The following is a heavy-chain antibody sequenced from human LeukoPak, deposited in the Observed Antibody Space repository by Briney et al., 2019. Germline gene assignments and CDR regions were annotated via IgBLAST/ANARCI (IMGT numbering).Heavy chain of an antibody. CDR1: GYTFIAYG. V-gene: IGHV1-18*01. CDR2: ISGYNGRA. CDR3: ARDPERWVAGPPAY. Sequence: ASVRVSCKTSGYTFIAYGISWVRQAPGQGLEWMGWISGYNGRANYARKFQDRVILTIGTSSNTIDMELRNLRSDDTAMYYCARDPERWVAGPPAYWGQGTLVTVSS. D-gene: IGHD1-26*01. J-gene: IGHJ4*02.